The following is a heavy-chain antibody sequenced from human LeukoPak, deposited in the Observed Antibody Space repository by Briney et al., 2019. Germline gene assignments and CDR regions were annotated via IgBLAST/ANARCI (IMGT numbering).Heavy chain of an antibody. J-gene: IGHJ4*02. Sequence: ASVKVSCKASGYTFTVYYLHWARQAPGQGPEWMGWINTNNGGTNYAQRFQGRVTMTRDTSISTAYMELSSLRSDDTAVYYCARGGQILEVITATFDYWGQGTLVTVSS. CDR1: GYTFTVYY. CDR3: ARGGQILEVITATFDY. CDR2: INTNNGGT. D-gene: IGHD1-20*01. V-gene: IGHV1-2*02.